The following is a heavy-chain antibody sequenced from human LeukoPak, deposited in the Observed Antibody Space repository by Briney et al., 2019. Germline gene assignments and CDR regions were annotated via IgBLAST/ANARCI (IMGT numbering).Heavy chain of an antibody. CDR3: VVRDHSGIHRGDY. V-gene: IGHV3-66*01. CDR2: ISTDETT. Sequence: PGGSLRLSCAASGFTVSTNYMNWVRQAPGKGLEWVSLISTDETTYYADSVKGRFTISRDSSKSTLYLQMNRLRAEDTAVYYCVVRDHSGIHRGDYWGQGALVTVSS. D-gene: IGHD1-26*01. J-gene: IGHJ4*02. CDR1: GFTVSTNY.